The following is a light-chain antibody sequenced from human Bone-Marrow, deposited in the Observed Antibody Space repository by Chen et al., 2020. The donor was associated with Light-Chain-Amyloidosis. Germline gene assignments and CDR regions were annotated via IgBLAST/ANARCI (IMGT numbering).Light chain of an antibody. CDR3: AAWNDSPSGYV. CDR2: RNN. CDR1: SYNIGINY. Sequence: QSVLTQPPSASGTPGQRVTISCSGASYNIGINYVSWYQHFPGAAPHLLIHRNNPRRSGVPDRCSASKSGTSACLAISGLLSEDKADDYCAAWNDSPSGYVFGTGTKIIV. J-gene: IGLJ1*01. V-gene: IGLV1-47*01.